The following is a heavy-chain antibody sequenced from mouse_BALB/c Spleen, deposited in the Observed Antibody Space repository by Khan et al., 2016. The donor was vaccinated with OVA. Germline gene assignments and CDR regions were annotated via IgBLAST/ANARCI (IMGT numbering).Heavy chain of an antibody. Sequence: EVQLQQSGPEVVKPGASVKISCKTSGYTFTEYTMHWVKQSHGKSLEWVGGIIPSNGATKYNQKFKGKATLTVDKSSSTAYMELRSLTSENSALYCCSRDGAYYRYSWFAYWGQGTLVTVSA. CDR3: SRDGAYYRYSWFAY. J-gene: IGHJ3*01. CDR2: IIPSNGAT. V-gene: IGHV1-18*01. D-gene: IGHD2-14*01. CDR1: GYTFTEYT.